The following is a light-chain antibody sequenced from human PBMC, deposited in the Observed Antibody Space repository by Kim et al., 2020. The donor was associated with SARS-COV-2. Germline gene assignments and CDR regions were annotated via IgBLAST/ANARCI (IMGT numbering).Light chain of an antibody. CDR3: SAWDDSLNAWV. V-gene: IGLV1-44*01. CDR1: NSNIGSNA. CDR2: SNS. Sequence: RVTISCSGSNSNIGSNAVQWYQILPGMAPQLLIHSNSQRPSGVPDRFSGSKSGTSASLAISGLQSEDEADYFCSAWDDSLNAWVFGGGTQLTVL. J-gene: IGLJ3*02.